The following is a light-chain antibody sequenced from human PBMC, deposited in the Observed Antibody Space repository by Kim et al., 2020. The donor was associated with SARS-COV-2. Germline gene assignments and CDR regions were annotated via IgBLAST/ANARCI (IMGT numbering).Light chain of an antibody. J-gene: IGKJ5*01. CDR2: GAS. Sequence: ASVGERVTITCRASQDIRNDLGWYQQNPGRAPKRLIYGASSLQSVVPSRFSGSGSGTEFTLTISSVQPEDFATYFCLQHSTYPITFGQGTRLEIK. CDR3: LQHSTYPIT. CDR1: QDIRND. V-gene: IGKV1-17*01.